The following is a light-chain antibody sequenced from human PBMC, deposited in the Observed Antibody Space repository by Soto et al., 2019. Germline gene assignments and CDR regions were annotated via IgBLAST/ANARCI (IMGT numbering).Light chain of an antibody. CDR3: QQYGSSPPVYT. CDR2: RAS. J-gene: IGKJ2*01. V-gene: IGKV3-20*01. Sequence: EIVLTQSPGTLSLSPGERATLSCRASQSVSSDYLAWYQQKPGQAPRVLIYRASSRATGIPDRFSGSGSGTDFTLTISRLEAEDFAVYYCQQYGSSPPVYTFGQGTKLEIK. CDR1: QSVSSDY.